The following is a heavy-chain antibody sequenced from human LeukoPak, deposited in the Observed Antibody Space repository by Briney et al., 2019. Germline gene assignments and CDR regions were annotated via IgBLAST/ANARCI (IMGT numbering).Heavy chain of an antibody. Sequence: SVKVSCKASGGTFSSYAISWVRQAPGQGLEWMGGIIPIFGTANYAQKFQGGVTITTDESTSTAYMELSSLRSEDTAVYYCAREARYCTNGVCYPPYYFDYWGQGTLVTVSS. V-gene: IGHV1-69*05. CDR2: IIPIFGTA. CDR3: AREARYCTNGVCYPPYYFDY. J-gene: IGHJ4*02. D-gene: IGHD2-8*01. CDR1: GGTFSSYA.